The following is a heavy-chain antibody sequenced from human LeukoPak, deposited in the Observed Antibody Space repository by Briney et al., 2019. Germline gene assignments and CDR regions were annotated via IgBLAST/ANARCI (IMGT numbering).Heavy chain of an antibody. CDR3: AREAGPHSGYDLPFDY. V-gene: IGHV4-39*07. Sequence: SETLSLTCTVSGGSISSSSYYWGWIRQPPGKGLEWIGSIYYSGSTYYNPSLKSRVTISVDTSKNQFSLKLSSVTAADTAVYCCAREAGPHSGYDLPFDYWGQGTLVTVSS. J-gene: IGHJ4*02. CDR2: IYYSGST. D-gene: IGHD5-12*01. CDR1: GGSISSSSYY.